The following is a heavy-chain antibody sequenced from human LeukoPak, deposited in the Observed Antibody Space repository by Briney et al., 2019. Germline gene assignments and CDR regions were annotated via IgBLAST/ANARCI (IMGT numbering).Heavy chain of an antibody. Sequence: SETLSLTCTVSGGSTSSYYWSWIRQPAGKGLEWIGRIYTSGSTNYNPSLKSRVTMSVDTSKNQFSLKLSSVTAADTAVYYCARVRVYDILTGPYYYYMDVWGKGTTVTVSS. D-gene: IGHD3-9*01. CDR1: GGSTSSYY. J-gene: IGHJ6*03. CDR2: IYTSGST. V-gene: IGHV4-4*07. CDR3: ARVRVYDILTGPYYYYMDV.